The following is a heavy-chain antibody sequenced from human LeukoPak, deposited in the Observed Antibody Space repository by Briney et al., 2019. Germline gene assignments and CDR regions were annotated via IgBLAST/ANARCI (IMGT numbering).Heavy chain of an antibody. D-gene: IGHD2-21*02. J-gene: IGHJ4*02. CDR3: ATHGHHGDHDY. CDR2: GHYSGNT. Sequence: SETLSLTCTVSGGSISAISGGPYYWGWIRQPPGKGLEWIGSGHYSGNTYNPSLKSRVTISIDTSKNQFSLKVSSVTAADTAVYYRATHGHHGDHDYWGQGNLVTVSS. CDR1: GGSISAISGGPYY. V-gene: IGHV4-39*01.